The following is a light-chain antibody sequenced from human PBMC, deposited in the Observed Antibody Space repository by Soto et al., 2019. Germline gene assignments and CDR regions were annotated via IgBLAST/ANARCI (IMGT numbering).Light chain of an antibody. CDR3: CSYAGSSTYV. CDR2: EVS. J-gene: IGLJ1*01. Sequence: QSVLTQPASVSGSPGQSITIYCTGTSSDVGSYNLVSWYQQHPGKAPKLMIYEVSKRPSGVSNRFSGSKSGNTASLTISGLHAEDEADYYCCSYAGSSTYVFGTGTKVTFL. CDR1: SSDVGSYNL. V-gene: IGLV2-23*02.